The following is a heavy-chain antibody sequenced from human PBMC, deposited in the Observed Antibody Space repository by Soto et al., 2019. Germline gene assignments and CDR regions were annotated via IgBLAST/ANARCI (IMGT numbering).Heavy chain of an antibody. J-gene: IGHJ4*02. CDR1: CGSISSGGYY. CDR3: ATYGGNSADGGYYFDN. Sequence: TMSVTCPVSCGSISSGGYYWSWIRRHPGKGLEWIGYIYYSGSTYYNPSLKSRVTISVDTSKNQFSLKLSSVPAADTAVYCCATYGGNSADGGYYFDNWAQGTLVTVSS. D-gene: IGHD2-21*02. CDR2: IYYSGST. V-gene: IGHV4-31*03.